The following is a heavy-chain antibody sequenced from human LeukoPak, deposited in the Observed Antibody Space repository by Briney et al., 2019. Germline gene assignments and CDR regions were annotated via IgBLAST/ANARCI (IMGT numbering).Heavy chain of an antibody. Sequence: SETLSLTCTVSGGSISSYYWSWIRQPPGKGLEWIGYIYTSGSTNYNPSLKSRVTISVDTSKNQFSLKLSSVTAADTAVYYCAKDLVLGSTGYFDYWGQGTLVTVSS. D-gene: IGHD1-26*01. J-gene: IGHJ4*02. V-gene: IGHV4-4*09. CDR2: IYTSGST. CDR1: GGSISSYY. CDR3: AKDLVLGSTGYFDY.